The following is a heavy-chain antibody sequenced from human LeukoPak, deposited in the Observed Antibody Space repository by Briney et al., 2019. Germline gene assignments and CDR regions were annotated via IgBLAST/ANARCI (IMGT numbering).Heavy chain of an antibody. CDR1: GFSFSIYG. D-gene: IGHD1-26*01. Sequence: GGSLRLSCVASGFSFSIYGMHWVRQAPGKGLEWVAVIWNDGSIKYYADSLKGRFSISRDNSKNTLYLQMDSLGVDDTAVYYCARASGSYDYRGQGTLVTVSS. V-gene: IGHV3-33*01. CDR2: IWNDGSIK. CDR3: ARASGSYDY. J-gene: IGHJ4*02.